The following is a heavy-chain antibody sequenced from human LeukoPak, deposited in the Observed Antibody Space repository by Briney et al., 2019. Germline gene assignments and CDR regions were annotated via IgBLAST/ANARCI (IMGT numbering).Heavy chain of an antibody. Sequence: GGSLRLSCAASGFTFSSYEMNWVRQAPGKGLEWVSYISSSGSTIYYADSVKGRFTISRDKSKNTLYLQMNSLRGEDTAVYYCARSAAAGRIVATFDYWGQGTLVTVSS. CDR1: GFTFSSYE. J-gene: IGHJ4*02. CDR3: ARSAAAGRIVATFDY. V-gene: IGHV3-48*03. D-gene: IGHD5-12*01. CDR2: ISSSGSTI.